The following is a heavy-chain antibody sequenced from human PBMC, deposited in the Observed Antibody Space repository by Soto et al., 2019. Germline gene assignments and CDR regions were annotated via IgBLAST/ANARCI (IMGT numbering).Heavy chain of an antibody. J-gene: IGHJ6*02. Sequence: GESLKISCKGSGYSFTSYWISWVRQMPGKGLAWMGRIDPSDSYTNYSPSFQGHVTISADKCISTVYRQWSSLKASDTAMYYCARDIVGATSYDYYYYYGMDVWGRVTTVAV. CDR1: GYSFTSYW. D-gene: IGHD1-26*01. V-gene: IGHV5-10-1*01. CDR2: IDPSDSYT. CDR3: ARDIVGATSYDYYYYYGMDV.